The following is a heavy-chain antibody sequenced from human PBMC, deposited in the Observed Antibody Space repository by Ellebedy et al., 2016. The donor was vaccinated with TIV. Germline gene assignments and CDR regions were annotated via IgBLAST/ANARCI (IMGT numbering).Heavy chain of an antibody. D-gene: IGHD2-15*01. J-gene: IGHJ5*02. V-gene: IGHV4-61*01. CDR2: IFYTGSA. Sequence: SETLSLTCTVSGCSVSTSSSYWNWIRQTPGKGLAWLGYIFYTGSANYNPSLKSRVTISVDTSTNQFSLKLTSLTAADTAVYYFARLPAYTDTFDPWGQGALVTVSS. CDR3: ARLPAYTDTFDP. CDR1: GCSVSTSSSY.